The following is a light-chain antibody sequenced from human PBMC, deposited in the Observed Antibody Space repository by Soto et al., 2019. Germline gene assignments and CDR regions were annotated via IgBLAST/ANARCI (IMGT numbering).Light chain of an antibody. CDR3: QHYNSYSEA. Sequence: ILMTQSPSTLSASVGDRVTITCRASRTISSWLAWYQQKPGKAPKLLIYKASTLKSGVPSRFSGSGSGTEFTLTISSLQPDDFATYYCQHYNSYSEAFGQGTKVDIK. V-gene: IGKV1-5*03. CDR2: KAS. J-gene: IGKJ1*01. CDR1: RTISSW.